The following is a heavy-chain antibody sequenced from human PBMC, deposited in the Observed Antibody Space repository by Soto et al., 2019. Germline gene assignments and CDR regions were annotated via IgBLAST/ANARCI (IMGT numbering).Heavy chain of an antibody. CDR3: VQSRCGGDCLQSYSSHSYYGLDV. CDR1: GFSLSTTGVG. V-gene: IGHV2-5*02. Sequence: QITLKESGPTLVKPTQTLTLTCSFSGFSLSTTGVGVGWIRQPPEKALEWLALIYWDDDKRYNPSLNSRLTITKDTSKNQVVLAMTNMDPVDTATYYCVQSRCGGDCLQSYSSHSYYGLDVWGQGTTVTVSS. D-gene: IGHD2-21*02. CDR2: IYWDDDK. J-gene: IGHJ6*02.